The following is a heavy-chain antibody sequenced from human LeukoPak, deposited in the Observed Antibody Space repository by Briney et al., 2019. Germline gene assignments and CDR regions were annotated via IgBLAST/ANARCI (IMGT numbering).Heavy chain of an antibody. CDR1: GFTFSDYY. Sequence: GGSLRLSCAASGFTFSDYYMSWIRQAPGKGLEWVSYVSSSGSTIYYADSVKGRFTISRDNAKNSLYLQMNSLRAEDTAVYYCAIVAVAGSFDYWGQGTLVTVSS. D-gene: IGHD6-19*01. CDR3: AIVAVAGSFDY. CDR2: VSSSGSTI. J-gene: IGHJ4*02. V-gene: IGHV3-11*01.